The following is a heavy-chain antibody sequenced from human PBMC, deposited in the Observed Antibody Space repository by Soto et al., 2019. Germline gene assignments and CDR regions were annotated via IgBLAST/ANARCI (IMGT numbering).Heavy chain of an antibody. CDR2: IDPSDSQT. CDR3: ARQIYDSDTGPTFRCYLDS. CDR1: GYSFAGYW. D-gene: IGHD3-22*01. J-gene: IGHJ4*03. V-gene: IGHV5-10-1*01. Sequence: GASLKISCKGSGYSFAGYWITWVRQKPGKGLEWMGRIDPSDSQTYYSPSFRGHVTISVTKSIYTVFLQWSSLRASDTAMYYCARQIYDSDTGPTFRCYLDSWGRVPPGAVSS.